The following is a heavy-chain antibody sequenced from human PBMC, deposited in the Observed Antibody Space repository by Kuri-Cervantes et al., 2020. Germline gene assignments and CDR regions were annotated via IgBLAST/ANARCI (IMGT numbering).Heavy chain of an antibody. D-gene: IGHD1-14*01. V-gene: IGHV3-20*04. CDR1: GFTFDDYG. Sequence: GESLKISCAASGFTFDDYGMTWVRQVPGKGLKWVSAINWNGGSTGYADSVKGRFTISRDNAKNSLYLQMNSLRAEDTALYYCARVGGRAPIKTGAFDIWGQGTMVTVSS. J-gene: IGHJ3*02. CDR3: ARVGGRAPIKTGAFDI. CDR2: INWNGGST.